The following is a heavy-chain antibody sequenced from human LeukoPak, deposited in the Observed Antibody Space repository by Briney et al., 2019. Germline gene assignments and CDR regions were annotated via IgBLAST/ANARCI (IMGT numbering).Heavy chain of an antibody. CDR1: GGSFSGYY. J-gene: IGHJ4*02. CDR3: ARDRYYYDSSGSNIFDY. Sequence: SETLSLTCAVYGGSFSGYYWSWIRQPPGKGLEWIGEINHSGSTNYNPSLKSRVTISVDTSKNQFSLKLSSVTAADTAVYYCARDRYYYDSSGSNIFDYWGQGTLVTVSS. CDR2: INHSGST. V-gene: IGHV4-34*01. D-gene: IGHD3-22*01.